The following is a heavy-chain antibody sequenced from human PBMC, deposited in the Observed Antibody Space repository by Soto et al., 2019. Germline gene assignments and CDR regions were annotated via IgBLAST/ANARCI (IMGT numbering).Heavy chain of an antibody. Sequence: SVKVSCKASGGTFSSYAISWVRQAPGQGLEWMGGIIPIFGTANYAQKFQGRVTITADESTSTAYMELSSLRSEDTAVYYCAVCSSTSCYYYYYGMDVWGQGTTVTVSS. CDR2: IIPIFGTA. CDR3: AVCSSTSCYYYYYGMDV. CDR1: GGTFSSYA. D-gene: IGHD2-2*01. J-gene: IGHJ6*02. V-gene: IGHV1-69*13.